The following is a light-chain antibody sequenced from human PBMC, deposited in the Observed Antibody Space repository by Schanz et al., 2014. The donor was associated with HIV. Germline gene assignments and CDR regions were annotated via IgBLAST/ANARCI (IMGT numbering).Light chain of an antibody. J-gene: IGLJ2*01. CDR3: AAWDDSLHGLL. Sequence: QSVLTQPPSASGTPGQRVTISCSGSSSNIGSNTVNWYQQLPGTAPKLLIYSNNQRPSGVPDRFSGSKSGTSASLAISGLQSDDEADYYCAAWDDSLHGLLFGGGTKLTVL. CDR2: SNN. V-gene: IGLV1-44*01. CDR1: SSNIGSNT.